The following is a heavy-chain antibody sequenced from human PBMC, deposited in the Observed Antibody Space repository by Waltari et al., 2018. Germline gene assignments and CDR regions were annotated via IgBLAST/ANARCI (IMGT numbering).Heavy chain of an antibody. D-gene: IGHD3-3*01. Sequence: QVQLQESGPGLVKPSETLSLTCTVSGGSISSYYWSWIRQPAGKGLEWIGRIYTSGSTNYNPSLKSRVTMSVDTSKNQVSLKLSSVTAADTAVYYCARGQKSGYRYYYYYYYMDVWGKGTTVTVSS. J-gene: IGHJ6*03. CDR3: ARGQKSGYRYYYYYYYMDV. CDR2: IYTSGST. V-gene: IGHV4-4*07. CDR1: GGSISSYY.